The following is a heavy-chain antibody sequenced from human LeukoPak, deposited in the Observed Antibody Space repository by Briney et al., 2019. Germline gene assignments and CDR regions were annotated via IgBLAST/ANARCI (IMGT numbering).Heavy chain of an antibody. CDR3: ARDRRYYVPYYFDY. CDR2: ISAYNGNT. CDR1: GYTFTSYG. Sequence: ASVKVSCKASGYTFTSYGISWVRQAPGQGLEWMGWISAYNGNTNYAQKLQGRVTMTTDTSTSTAYMELRSLRSDDTPVYYCARDRRYYVPYYFDYWGQGTLVTVSS. D-gene: IGHD3-10*02. V-gene: IGHV1-18*01. J-gene: IGHJ4*02.